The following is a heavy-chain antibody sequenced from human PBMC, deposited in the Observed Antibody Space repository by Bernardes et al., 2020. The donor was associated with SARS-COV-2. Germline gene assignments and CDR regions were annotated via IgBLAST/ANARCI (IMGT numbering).Heavy chain of an antibody. CDR2: IGTAGNT. CDR3: ARATTDYYYTGMDV. Sequence: GGSLRLSCAASGFTFSSFDMHWVRQVTGKGLEWVSTIGTAGNTYYADSVKGRFTTSRENAKSYLHLQMNSLRAAETAVYYCARATTDYYYTGMDVWGQGTTVTVSS. CDR1: GFTFSSFD. D-gene: IGHD4-17*01. V-gene: IGHV3-13*01. J-gene: IGHJ6*02.